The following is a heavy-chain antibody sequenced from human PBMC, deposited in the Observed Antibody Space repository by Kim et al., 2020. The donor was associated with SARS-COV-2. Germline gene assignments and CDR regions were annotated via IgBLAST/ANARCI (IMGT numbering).Heavy chain of an antibody. D-gene: IGHD3-3*01. V-gene: IGHV4-31*02. CDR3: AKGRITIFGVVTEFDY. J-gene: IGHJ4*02. Sequence: SLKSRVTISVDTSKNQFPLKLSSVTAADTAVYYCAKGRITIFGVVTEFDYWGQGTLVTVSS.